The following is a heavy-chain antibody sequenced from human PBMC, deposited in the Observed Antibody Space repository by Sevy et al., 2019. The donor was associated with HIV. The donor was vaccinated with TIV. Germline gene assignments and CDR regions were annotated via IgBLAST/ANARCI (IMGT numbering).Heavy chain of an antibody. CDR2: FYDTGSA. J-gene: IGHJ2*01. V-gene: IGHV4-39*01. D-gene: IGHD2-15*01. CDR1: GGSISSSPYY. CDR3: ATHRAYCSDGSCYSPWYFKL. Sequence: SETLSLTCTVSGGSISSSPYYWSWIRQPPGKGLEWIGSFYDTGSAYYNPSLKSRVTISVDTSKNQFSLRLSSVTAAETAQYYCATHRAYCSDGSCYSPWYFKLWGRGPLVTVSS.